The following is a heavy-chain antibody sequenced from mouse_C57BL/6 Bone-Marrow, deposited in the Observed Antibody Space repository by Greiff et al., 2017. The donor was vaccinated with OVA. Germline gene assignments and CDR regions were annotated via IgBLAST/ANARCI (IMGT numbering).Heavy chain of an antibody. Sequence: EVQGVESGGGLVKPGGSLKLSCAASGFTFSSYTMSWVRQTPEKRLEWVATISGGGGNTYYPDSVKGRFTISRDNAKNTLYLQMSSLRSEDTALYYCARLGTTVVAGDWYFDVWGTGTTVTVSS. CDR2: ISGGGGNT. CDR1: GFTFSSYT. D-gene: IGHD1-1*01. CDR3: ARLGTTVVAGDWYFDV. V-gene: IGHV5-9*01. J-gene: IGHJ1*03.